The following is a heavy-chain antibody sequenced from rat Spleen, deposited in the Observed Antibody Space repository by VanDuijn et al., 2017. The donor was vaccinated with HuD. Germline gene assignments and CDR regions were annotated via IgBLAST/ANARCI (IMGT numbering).Heavy chain of an antibody. V-gene: IGHV3-3*01. D-gene: IGHD1-12*02. CDR2: INSAGST. CDR3: ARSGYDGTYYYNRFAY. Sequence: VQLQESGPGLVKPSQSLSLTCSVTGYSITSSYRWNWIRKFPGNKLEWMGYINSAGSTTYNPSLKSRISITRDTSKNQFFLQVNSVTTEDTATYYCARSGYDGTYYYNRFAYWGQGTLVTVSS. J-gene: IGHJ3*01. CDR1: GYSITSSYR.